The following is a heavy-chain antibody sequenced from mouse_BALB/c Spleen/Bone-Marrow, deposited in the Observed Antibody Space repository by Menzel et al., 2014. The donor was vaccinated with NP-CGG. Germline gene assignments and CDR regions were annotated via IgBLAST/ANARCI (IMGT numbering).Heavy chain of an antibody. J-gene: IGHJ2*01. V-gene: IGHV1S81*02. Sequence: QVQLQQSGTELVKPGASVKLSCKASGYTFTSYWMHWVKQRPGQGLEWIGEINPSSGRKNYNEKFKSKATLTVDRSSSTAYMQLSSLTSEDSALYYCARKKYGNYDYFDYWGQGTTLTVSS. CDR2: INPSSGRK. D-gene: IGHD2-10*02. CDR3: ARKKYGNYDYFDY. CDR1: GYTFTSYW.